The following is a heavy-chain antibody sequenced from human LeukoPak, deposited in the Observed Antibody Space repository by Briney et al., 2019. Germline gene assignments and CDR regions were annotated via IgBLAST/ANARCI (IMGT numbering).Heavy chain of an antibody. CDR3: ARGGFSHGFDY. CDR1: GFTFSSYA. V-gene: IGHV3-23*01. J-gene: IGHJ4*02. Sequence: GGSLRLSCAASGFTFSSYAMSWVRQAPGKGLEWVSAISGSGGSTYYADSVKGRFTISRDNAKNTVFLQMNSLRDDDTAVYYCARGGFSHGFDYWGQGTRVTVSS. D-gene: IGHD2/OR15-2a*01. CDR2: ISGSGGST.